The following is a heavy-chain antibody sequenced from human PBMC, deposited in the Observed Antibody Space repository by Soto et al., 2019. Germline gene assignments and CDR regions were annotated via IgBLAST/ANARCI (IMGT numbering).Heavy chain of an antibody. CDR2: INPSGGST. CDR1: GYSFSFYG. J-gene: IGHJ4*02. D-gene: IGHD3-22*01. V-gene: IGHV1-46*01. Sequence: ASVKVSCKASGYSFSFYGINWVRQAPGQGLEWMGIINPSGGSTSYAQKFQGRVTMTRDTSTSTVYMELSSLRSEDTAVYYCARFFRLGYYDSSGYQPVWGQGTLVTVSS. CDR3: ARFFRLGYYDSSGYQPV.